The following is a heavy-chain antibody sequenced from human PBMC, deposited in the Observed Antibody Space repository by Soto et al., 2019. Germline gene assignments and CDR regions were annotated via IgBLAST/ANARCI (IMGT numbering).Heavy chain of an antibody. CDR2: ISASGGGT. D-gene: IGHD3-10*01. J-gene: IGHJ4*02. Sequence: EVQLLESGGGLVQPGGSLRLSCAASGFTFNTYAMTWVRQAPGKGLEWVSTISASGGGTYYADSVKGRFTISRDNSKNTLYLQLNSLRAEDTAVYFCARHSMADYWGQGTLVTVSS. V-gene: IGHV3-23*01. CDR3: ARHSMADY. CDR1: GFTFNTYA.